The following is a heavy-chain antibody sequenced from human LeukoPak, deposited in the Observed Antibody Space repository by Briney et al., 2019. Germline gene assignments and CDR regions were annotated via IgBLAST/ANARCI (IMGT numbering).Heavy chain of an antibody. J-gene: IGHJ3*02. D-gene: IGHD1-1*01. CDR2: ISSSGSTI. CDR1: GFSFSSYA. Sequence: GGSLRLSCAASGFSFSSYAMSWVRQAPGKGLEWVSYISSSGSTIYYADSVKGRFTISRDNAKNSLYLQMNSLRAEDTAVYYCARRAERIRAFDIWGQGTMVTVSS. V-gene: IGHV3-48*04. CDR3: ARRAERIRAFDI.